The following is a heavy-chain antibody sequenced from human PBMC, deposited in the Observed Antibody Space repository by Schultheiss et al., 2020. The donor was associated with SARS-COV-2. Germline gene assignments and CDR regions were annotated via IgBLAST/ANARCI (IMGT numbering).Heavy chain of an antibody. V-gene: IGHV3-33*03. J-gene: IGHJ4*02. CDR2: IWYDGSNK. CDR1: GFTFSSYG. D-gene: IGHD3-10*01. CDR3: AKGGRFYYGAGSYLDH. Sequence: GGSLRLSCAASGFTFSSYGMHWVRQAPGKGLEWVAVIWYDGSNKYYADSVKGRFTISRDDAKDSLFLRMDSLRAEDTALYYCAKGGRFYYGAGSYLDHWGQGTPVTVSS.